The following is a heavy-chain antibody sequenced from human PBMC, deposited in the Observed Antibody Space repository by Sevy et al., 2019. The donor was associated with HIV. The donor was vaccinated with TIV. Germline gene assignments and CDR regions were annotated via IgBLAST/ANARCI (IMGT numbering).Heavy chain of an antibody. CDR2: ISYEGSNN. J-gene: IGHJ4*02. D-gene: IGHD3-10*01. Sequence: GGSLRLSCAASGFTFSSYAMYWVRQAPGRGLEWVAVISYEGSNNNYAESVKGRFSISRDNSKNTLYLQLNSLRADDTAVYYCARGSGWRQHYYFDRWGQGTLVTVSS. CDR3: ARGSGWRQHYYFDR. V-gene: IGHV3-30-3*01. CDR1: GFTFSSYA.